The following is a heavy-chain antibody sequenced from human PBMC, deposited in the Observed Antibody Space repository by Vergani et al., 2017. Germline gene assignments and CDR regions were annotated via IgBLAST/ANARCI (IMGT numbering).Heavy chain of an antibody. D-gene: IGHD4-17*01. CDR3: ARAIGDYGYYFDY. CDR1: GYTFSSYD. Sequence: VQLVQSGAEVKKPGASVKVSCKASGYTFSSYDINWVRQATGQGLEWMGIIYPGDSDTRYSPSFQGQVTISADKSISTAYLQWSSLKASDTAMYYCARAIGDYGYYFDYWGQGTLVTVSS. J-gene: IGHJ4*02. CDR2: IYPGDSDT. V-gene: IGHV5-51*01.